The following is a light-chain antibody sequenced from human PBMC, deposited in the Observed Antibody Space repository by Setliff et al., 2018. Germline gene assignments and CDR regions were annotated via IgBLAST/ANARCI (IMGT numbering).Light chain of an antibody. J-gene: IGLJ1*01. CDR3: NAYTSGSTYV. CDR1: SSDVGSYDL. Sequence: QSVLTQPASVSGSPGQSITISCSGTSSDVGSYDLVSWYQQHPGKAPKLIIYAVSDRPSGVSNRFSGSKSGSTASLTISGLQTEDEADYYCNAYTSGSTYVFGTGTKVTVL. CDR2: AVS. V-gene: IGLV2-14*03.